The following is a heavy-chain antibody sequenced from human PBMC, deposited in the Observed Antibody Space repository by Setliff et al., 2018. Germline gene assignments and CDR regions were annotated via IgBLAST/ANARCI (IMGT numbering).Heavy chain of an antibody. Sequence: GGSLRLSCAASGFTFSSYWMSWVRQAPGKGLEWVANIKQDGSDKYYVDSVKGRFTISRDNAKNSLSLQMNSLRAEDTAVYYCARGMSVAPYYSDYWGLGTLVTVSS. CDR2: IKQDGSDK. CDR1: GFTFSSYW. J-gene: IGHJ4*02. D-gene: IGHD6-6*01. CDR3: ARGMSVAPYYSDY. V-gene: IGHV3-7*03.